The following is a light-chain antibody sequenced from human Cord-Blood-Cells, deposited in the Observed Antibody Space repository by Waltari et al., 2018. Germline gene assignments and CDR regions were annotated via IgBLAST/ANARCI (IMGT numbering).Light chain of an antibody. CDR1: SSDVGGYNY. V-gene: IGLV2-8*01. Sequence: QSALTQTPSASGSPGQSVTISCTGTSSDVGGYNYVSWYQQHPGKAPKLMIYEVSNRPSGVPDRFSGSKSGNPASLTVSGLQAEDEADYYCSSYAGSNNFVVFGGGTKLTVL. J-gene: IGLJ2*01. CDR2: EVS. CDR3: SSYAGSNNFVV.